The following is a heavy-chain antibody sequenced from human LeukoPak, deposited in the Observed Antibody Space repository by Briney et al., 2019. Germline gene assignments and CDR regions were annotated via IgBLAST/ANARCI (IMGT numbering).Heavy chain of an antibody. CDR3: ARESGGKWFSHHYYYYGMDV. J-gene: IGHJ6*02. Sequence: PGGSLRLSCAASGFTFSSYAMHWVRQAPGKGLEWVAVISYDGSNKYYADSVKGRFTISRDNSKNTLYLQMNSLRAEDTAVYYCARESGGKWFSHHYYYYGMDVWGQGTTVTVSS. CDR2: ISYDGSNK. D-gene: IGHD2-15*01. CDR1: GFTFSSYA. V-gene: IGHV3-30-3*01.